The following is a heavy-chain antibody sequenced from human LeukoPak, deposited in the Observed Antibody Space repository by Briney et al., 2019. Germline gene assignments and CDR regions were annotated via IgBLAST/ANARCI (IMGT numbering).Heavy chain of an antibody. CDR2: MYYSGST. V-gene: IGHV4-30-4*01. D-gene: IGHD3-22*01. CDR3: ARPYYYDSRIDP. J-gene: IGHJ5*02. CDR1: GVSISSGDYY. Sequence: PSETLSLTCTVSGVSISSGDYYWSWLRQPPGKGLEWIAYMYYSGSTYYNPSLKSRFTMSADTSKNQLSLKLSSVTAADTAVYYCARPYYYDSRIDPWGQGILVTVSS.